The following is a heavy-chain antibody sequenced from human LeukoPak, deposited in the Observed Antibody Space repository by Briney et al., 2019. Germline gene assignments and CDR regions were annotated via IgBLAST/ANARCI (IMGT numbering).Heavy chain of an antibody. CDR3: AKEWELLDLFDY. CDR1: GFTFSSYW. D-gene: IGHD1-26*01. CDR2: MNQDGSER. J-gene: IGHJ4*02. V-gene: IGHV3-7*03. Sequence: GGSLRLSCAASGFTFSSYWMSWVRQAPGKGLERVAHMNQDGSERYYADSVKGRFTISRDNSKNTLYLQMNSLRAEDTAVYYCAKEWELLDLFDYWGQGTLVTVSS.